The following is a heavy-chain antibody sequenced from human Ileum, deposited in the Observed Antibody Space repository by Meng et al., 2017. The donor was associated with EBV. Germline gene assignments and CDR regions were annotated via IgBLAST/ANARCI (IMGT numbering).Heavy chain of an antibody. CDR2: IDSGSTTI. Sequence: VQLGESGGGLVKPGGSLRLSCVASGFTLGDYYMGWTRQAPGKGLEWISYIDSGSTTINYADSVKGRFTISRDNAMNTLYLEMNYLRADDTAVYYCARENYGSDYWGQGNLVTVSS. CDR1: GFTLGDYY. J-gene: IGHJ4*02. D-gene: IGHD4-17*01. V-gene: IGHV3-11*01. CDR3: ARENYGSDY.